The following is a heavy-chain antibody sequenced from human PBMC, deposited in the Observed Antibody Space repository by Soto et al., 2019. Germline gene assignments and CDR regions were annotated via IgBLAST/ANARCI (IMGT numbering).Heavy chain of an antibody. CDR2: IRAYNGNT. D-gene: IGHD4-17*01. CDR1: GYTFTSYG. Sequence: ASVKVSCKASGYTFTSYGISWVRQAPGQGLEWMGWIRAYNGNTNYAQKLQGRVTMNTDTSTSTAYMELRSLRSDDTAVYYCARIDTVTDAFDIWGQGQMVTL. CDR3: ARIDTVTDAFDI. V-gene: IGHV1-18*04. J-gene: IGHJ3*02.